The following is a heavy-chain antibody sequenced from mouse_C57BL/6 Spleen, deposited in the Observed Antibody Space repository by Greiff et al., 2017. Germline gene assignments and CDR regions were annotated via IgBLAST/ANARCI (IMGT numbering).Heavy chain of an antibody. D-gene: IGHD5-5*01. CDR3: ARRAYL. CDR1: GYTFTSYW. V-gene: IGHV1-59*01. J-gene: IGHJ3*01. Sequence: QVHVKQPGAELVRPGTSVKLSCKASGYTFTSYWMHWVKQRPGQGLEWIGVIDPSDSYTNYNQKFKGKATLTVDTSSSTAYMQLSSLTSEDSAVYYCARRAYLWGQGTLVTVSA. CDR2: IDPSDSYT.